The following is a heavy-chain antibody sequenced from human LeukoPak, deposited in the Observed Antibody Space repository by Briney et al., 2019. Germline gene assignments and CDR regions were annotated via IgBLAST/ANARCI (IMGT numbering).Heavy chain of an antibody. Sequence: SETLSLTCAVYGGSFSGYHWSWIRQPPGKGLEWIGEINHSGSTNYNPSLKSRVTISVDTSKNQFSLKLSSVTAADTAVYFCARGAYSNSWSPLHHWGKGTLVTVSS. D-gene: IGHD6-13*01. CDR2: INHSGST. J-gene: IGHJ4*02. V-gene: IGHV4-34*01. CDR3: ARGAYSNSWSPLHH. CDR1: GGSFSGYH.